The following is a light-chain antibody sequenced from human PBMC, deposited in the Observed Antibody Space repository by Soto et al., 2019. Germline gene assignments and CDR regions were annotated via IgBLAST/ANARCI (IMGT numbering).Light chain of an antibody. CDR2: DAS. V-gene: IGKV1-33*01. CDR3: QQYDNLPRNT. CDR1: QAISKY. Sequence: DIQMTQSPSSLSASVGDRVTITCQASQAISKYLNWYQQKPGKAPKLLIYDASNLETGVPSRFSGSGSGTHFTFTISSLKPEDIAIYDCQQYDNLPRNTFGQGTKLEIK. J-gene: IGKJ2*01.